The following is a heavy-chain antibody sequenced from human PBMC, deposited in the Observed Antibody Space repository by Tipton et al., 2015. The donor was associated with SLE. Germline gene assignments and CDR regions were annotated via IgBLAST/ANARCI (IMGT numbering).Heavy chain of an antibody. CDR1: GGSISSSSYY. D-gene: IGHD3-3*01. Sequence: TLSLTCTVSGGSISSSSYYWGWIRQPPGKGLEWIGSIYYSGSTNYNPSLKSRVTISVDTSKNQFPLKLSSVTAADTAVYYCARSRGFWSGYADAFDIWGQGTMVTVSS. CDR2: IYYSGST. V-gene: IGHV4-39*06. J-gene: IGHJ3*02. CDR3: ARSRGFWSGYADAFDI.